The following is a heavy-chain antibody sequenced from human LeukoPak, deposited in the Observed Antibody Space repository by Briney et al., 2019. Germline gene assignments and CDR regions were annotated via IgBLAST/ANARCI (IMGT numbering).Heavy chain of an antibody. D-gene: IGHD3-10*01. CDR1: GFNFSKND. CDR2: ICVGGDT. J-gene: IGHJ4*02. V-gene: IGHV3-13*01. Sequence: GGSLRLSCVASGFNFSKNDMHWVRHTPERGLEWVSAICVGGDTYYADPVKGRFTISRENGKNSVYLQMNSLRAGDTALYFCAKAFDYNGLRGEGGSFDCWGQGALVTVSS. CDR3: AKAFDYNGLRGEGGSFDC.